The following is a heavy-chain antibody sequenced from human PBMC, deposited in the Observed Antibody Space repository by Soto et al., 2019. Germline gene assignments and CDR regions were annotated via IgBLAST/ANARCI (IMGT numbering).Heavy chain of an antibody. CDR3: ARSIVVVTALDY. CDR2: IIPILGIA. Sequence: SVKVSCKASGGTFSSYTISWVRQAPGQGLEWMGRIIPILGIANYAQRFQGRVTITADKSTSTAYMELSSLRSEDTAVYYCARSIVVVTALDYWGQGTLVTVSS. J-gene: IGHJ4*02. D-gene: IGHD2-21*02. CDR1: GGTFSSYT. V-gene: IGHV1-69*02.